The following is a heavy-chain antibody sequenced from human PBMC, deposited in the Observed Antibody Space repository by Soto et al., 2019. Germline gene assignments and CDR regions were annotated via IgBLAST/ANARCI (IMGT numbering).Heavy chain of an antibody. CDR2: INPRDGGT. V-gene: IGHV1-46*01. CDR3: ARDADYYYYMDV. CDR1: GNTFTTYY. J-gene: IGHJ6*03. Sequence: ASVKVSCKASGNTFTTYYVHWVRQAPGQGLEWMGVINPRDGGTSYAQKFQGRVTITADESTSTAYMELSSLRVEDTAVYYCARDADYYYYMDVWGQGTTVTVSS.